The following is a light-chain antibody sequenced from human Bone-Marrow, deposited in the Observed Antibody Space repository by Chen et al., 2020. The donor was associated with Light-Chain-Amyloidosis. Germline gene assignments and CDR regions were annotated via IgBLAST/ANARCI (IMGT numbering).Light chain of an antibody. Sequence: DIHMLQAPSSMAASVGDRVTISCRASQGISRYLNWYQQKPGEAPKLLIYAIFNLQSGVPSRFSGSGSGTDFTLTISSLQPEDFATYFCEQSYSTPTFGGGTKVEIK. CDR2: AIF. V-gene: IGKV1-39*01. CDR3: EQSYSTPT. J-gene: IGKJ4*01. CDR1: QGISRY.